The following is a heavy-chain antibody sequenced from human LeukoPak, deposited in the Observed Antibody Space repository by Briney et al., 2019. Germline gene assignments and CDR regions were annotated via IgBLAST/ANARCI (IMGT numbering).Heavy chain of an antibody. D-gene: IGHD3-10*01. CDR1: GFTFSSYS. CDR3: AKEWYYGSGSYYNDY. CDR2: ISYDGSNK. J-gene: IGHJ4*02. V-gene: IGHV3-30*18. Sequence: GGSLRLSCAASGFTFSSYSMNWARQAPGKGLEWVAVISYDGSNKYYADSVKGRFTISRDNSKNTLYLQMNSLRAEDTAVYYCAKEWYYGSGSYYNDYWGQGTLVTVSS.